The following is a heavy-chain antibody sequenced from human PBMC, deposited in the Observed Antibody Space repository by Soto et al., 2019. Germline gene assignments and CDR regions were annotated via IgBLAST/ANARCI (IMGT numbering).Heavy chain of an antibody. CDR2: IHSDGSTT. CDR3: LGGDKGGFDL. Sequence: EVQLVESEGGLVQRGGSLRLSCAASGFTFNYYWMHWVRQAPGQGLVWVSHIHSDGSTTTYADSVKGRFTISRDNAKNTLYLHRNSLRAQDTAVYYCLGGDKGGFDLWGQGTTVTVSS. D-gene: IGHD2-21*02. CDR1: GFTFNYYW. V-gene: IGHV3-74*01. J-gene: IGHJ3*01.